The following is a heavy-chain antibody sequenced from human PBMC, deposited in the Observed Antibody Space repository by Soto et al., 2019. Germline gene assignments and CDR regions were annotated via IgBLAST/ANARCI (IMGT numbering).Heavy chain of an antibody. CDR2: LSGGGGGV. D-gene: IGHD2-2*01. V-gene: IGHV3-23*01. Sequence: PGGSLRLSCAASGCAFHTYAMSLVRQAPGKGLEWVSGLSGGGGGVYYADSVNGRFSISRDNSKNTLYLQMNSLRADDTAVYFCARDTHTTSWYYYDWWGQGTLVTVSS. CDR1: GCAFHTYA. CDR3: ARDTHTTSWYYYDW. J-gene: IGHJ4*02.